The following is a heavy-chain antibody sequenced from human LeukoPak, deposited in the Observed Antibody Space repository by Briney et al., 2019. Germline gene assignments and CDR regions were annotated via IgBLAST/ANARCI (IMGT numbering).Heavy chain of an antibody. Sequence: GGSLRLSCAASGFTFRDYYMAWIRQAPGKGLGWVSYISSSGSRIYNADSVKGRFTISRDNAKNSLYLQMNSLRAEDTAVYYCARAFNDAFDIWGQGTMVTVSS. J-gene: IGHJ3*02. CDR1: GFTFRDYY. CDR3: ARAFNDAFDI. CDR2: ISSSGSRI. V-gene: IGHV3-11*04.